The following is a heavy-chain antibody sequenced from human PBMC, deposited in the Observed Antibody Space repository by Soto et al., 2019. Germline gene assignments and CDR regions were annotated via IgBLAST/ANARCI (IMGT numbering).Heavy chain of an antibody. V-gene: IGHV1-18*04. CDR3: ARRKTVGTPPPDN. CDR1: GYMFPSYG. CDR2: ISTYNGKT. J-gene: IGHJ4*02. Sequence: ASVKVSCKTSGYMFPSYGISWVRQAPGQGLERMGWISTYNGKTKYAQGLQGRVTMTTDTATTTAYMELRSLRSDDTAVYYCARRKTVGTPPPDNWGQGTLVTVSS. D-gene: IGHD2-15*01.